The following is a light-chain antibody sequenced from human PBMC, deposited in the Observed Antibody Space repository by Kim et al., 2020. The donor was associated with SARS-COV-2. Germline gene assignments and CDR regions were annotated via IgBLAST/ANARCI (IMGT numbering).Light chain of an antibody. J-gene: IGKJ1*01. CDR2: DAS. CDR1: QGISSW. Sequence: ASVGDRVTITCRASQGISSWLVWYQQKPGMAPKLLIYDASNVQSGVPSRFSGSGSGTEFTLTISSLQPEDFATYYCQQDNSFPITFGRGTKVDIK. V-gene: IGKV1-12*01. CDR3: QQDNSFPIT.